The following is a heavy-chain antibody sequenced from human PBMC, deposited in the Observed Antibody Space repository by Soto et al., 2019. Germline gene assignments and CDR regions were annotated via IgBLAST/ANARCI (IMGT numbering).Heavy chain of an antibody. Sequence: GGSLRLSCAASGFSFSSYAISWVRQAPGKGLEWVSAISGSGGSTYYADSVKGRFTISRDNSKNTLYLQMNSLGAEDTAVYYCAKEDCSGGSCYFDYWGQGTLVTVSS. J-gene: IGHJ4*02. CDR2: ISGSGGST. D-gene: IGHD2-15*01. CDR3: AKEDCSGGSCYFDY. CDR1: GFSFSSYA. V-gene: IGHV3-23*01.